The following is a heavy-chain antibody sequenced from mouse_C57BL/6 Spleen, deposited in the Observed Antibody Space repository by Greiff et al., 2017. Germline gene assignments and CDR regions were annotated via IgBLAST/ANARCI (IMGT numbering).Heavy chain of an antibody. J-gene: IGHJ2*01. CDR1: GYAFSSSW. CDR3: AREGYDYDYFDY. CDR2: IYPGDGDT. Sequence: VQLQQSGPELVKPGASVKISCKASGYAFSSSWMNWVKQRPGKGLEWIGRIYPGDGDTNYNGKFKGKATLTADKSSSTAYMQLSSLTSEDSAVYFIAREGYDYDYFDYWGQGTTLTVSS. D-gene: IGHD2-4*01. V-gene: IGHV1-82*01.